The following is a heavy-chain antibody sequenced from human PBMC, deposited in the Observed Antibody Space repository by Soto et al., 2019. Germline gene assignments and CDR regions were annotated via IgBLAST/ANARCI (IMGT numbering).Heavy chain of an antibody. J-gene: IGHJ6*01. V-gene: IGHV1-69*13. D-gene: IGHD3-22*01. Sequence: ASVKVSCKASGGTFSSYAISWVRQAPGQGLEWMGGIIPIFGTANYAQKFQGRVTITADESTSTAYMELSSLRSEDTAVYYCARGYYDSSGYYWGGALRYGIAVCGQGTTVTVSS. CDR1: GGTFSSYA. CDR2: IIPIFGTA. CDR3: ARGYYDSSGYYWGGALRYGIAV.